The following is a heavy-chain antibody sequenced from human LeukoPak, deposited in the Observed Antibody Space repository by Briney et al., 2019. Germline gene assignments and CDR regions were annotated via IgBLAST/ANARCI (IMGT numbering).Heavy chain of an antibody. J-gene: IGHJ4*02. CDR1: GYSFTGYY. CDR2: INPNSGVS. CDR3: ARDFYVYGDYNGLHY. D-gene: IGHD4-17*01. Sequence: ASVKVSCKTSGYSFTGYYMQWVRQAPGQGLEWMGWINPNSGVSNYAQKFQGRVTMTTDTSISTAYMELSSLRAEDMAVYYCARDFYVYGDYNGLHYWGQGTLVTVSS. V-gene: IGHV1-2*02.